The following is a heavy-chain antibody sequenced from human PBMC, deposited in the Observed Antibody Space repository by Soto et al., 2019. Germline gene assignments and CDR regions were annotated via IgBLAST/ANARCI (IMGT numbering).Heavy chain of an antibody. CDR3: ARSHSFDGSIYHYYFDF. D-gene: IGHD3-3*02. J-gene: IGHJ4*02. CDR1: VGSIGSFY. CDR2: IYASGTT. Sequence: SETLSLTCTVSVGSIGSFYWSWIRQPPGGTLEWIGYIYASGTTTYNPSLESRVTMSVDMPNNEFSLDLTSVTAADTAVYYCARSHSFDGSIYHYYFDFRGQGTLVTVSS. V-gene: IGHV4-59*01.